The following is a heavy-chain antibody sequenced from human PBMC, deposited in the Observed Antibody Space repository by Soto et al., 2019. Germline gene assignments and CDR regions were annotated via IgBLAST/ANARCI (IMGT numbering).Heavy chain of an antibody. D-gene: IGHD6-13*01. CDR3: ARSRGIAPTQMLYGMDV. CDR1: GYTFTSYG. Sequence: QVQLVQSGAEVKKPGASVKVSCKASGYTFTSYGISWVRQAPGQGLEWMGWISAYNGNTNYAQKLQGRVTMTTDTSTRTAYMELRSLRSDDTAVYYCARSRGIAPTQMLYGMDVWGQGTTVTVSS. V-gene: IGHV1-18*01. CDR2: ISAYNGNT. J-gene: IGHJ6*02.